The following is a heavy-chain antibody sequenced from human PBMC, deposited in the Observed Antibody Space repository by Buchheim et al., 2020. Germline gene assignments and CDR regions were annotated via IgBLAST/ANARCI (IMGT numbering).Heavy chain of an antibody. Sequence: QVQLQESAPGLVKPSQTLSLTCTVSGVSISSGDRYWSWIRQPPGKGLEWIGYIHYSGGTHYNPSLKRRVTISVDPSQEQFSLKLSSMSAADTALYYCASFKNYYYSGLDVWGQGTT. CDR2: IHYSGGT. CDR1: GVSISSGDRY. CDR3: ASFKNYYYSGLDV. V-gene: IGHV4-30-4*01. J-gene: IGHJ6*02.